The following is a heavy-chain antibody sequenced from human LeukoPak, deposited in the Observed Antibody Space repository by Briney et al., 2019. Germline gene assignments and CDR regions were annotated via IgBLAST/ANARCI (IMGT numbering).Heavy chain of an antibody. CDR3: ATYCSSVSCYSPLYYMDV. J-gene: IGHJ6*03. Sequence: ASVKVSCKASGDTFTHYDISWVRQAPGQGLEWMGWISAHSGTTNFAQKFQGRLTMTTDTSTNTAYMELRSLRSDDTAVYYCATYCSSVSCYSPLYYMDVWGKGTTVTVSS. V-gene: IGHV1-18*01. CDR2: ISAHSGTT. D-gene: IGHD2-2*02. CDR1: GDTFTHYD.